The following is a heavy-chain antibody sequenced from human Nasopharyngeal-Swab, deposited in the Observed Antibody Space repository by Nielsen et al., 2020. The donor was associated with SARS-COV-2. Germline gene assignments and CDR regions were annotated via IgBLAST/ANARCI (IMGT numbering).Heavy chain of an antibody. J-gene: IGHJ4*02. V-gene: IGHV4-34*01. CDR2: INHSGST. CDR1: GGSFSGYY. CDR3: ARQLDCSSTSCPAGEFDY. Sequence: SETLSLTCAVYGGSFSGYYWGWIRQPPGKGLEWIGEINHSGSTNYNPSLKSRVTISVDTSKNQFSLKLSSVTAADTAVYYCARQLDCSSTSCPAGEFDYWGQGTLVTVSS. D-gene: IGHD2-2*01.